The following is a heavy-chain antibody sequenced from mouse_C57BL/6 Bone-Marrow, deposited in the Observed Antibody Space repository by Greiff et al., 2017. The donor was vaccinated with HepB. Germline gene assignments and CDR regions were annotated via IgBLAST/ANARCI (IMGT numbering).Heavy chain of an antibody. J-gene: IGHJ3*01. CDR1: GYTFTSYW. Sequence: QVQLKQPGAELVKPGASVKMSCKASGYTFTSYWITWVKQRPGQGLEWIGDIYPGSGSTNYNEKFKSKATLTVDTSSSTAYMQLSSLTSEDSAVYYCAIHYYGSSPFAYWGQGTRVTVSA. V-gene: IGHV1-55*01. CDR3: AIHYYGSSPFAY. CDR2: IYPGSGST. D-gene: IGHD1-1*01.